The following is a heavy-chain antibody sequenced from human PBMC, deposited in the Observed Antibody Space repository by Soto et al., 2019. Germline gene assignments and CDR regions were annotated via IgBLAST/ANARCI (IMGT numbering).Heavy chain of an antibody. CDR1: GFTFSSYG. D-gene: IGHD1-26*01. J-gene: IGHJ3*02. Sequence: GGSLRLSCAASGFTFSSYGMHWVRQAPGKGLEWVAVISYDGSNKYYADSVKGRFTISRDNSKNALYLQMNSLRAEDTAVYYFAKFLVSGSSIDAFDIWGQGTMVTVSS. CDR2: ISYDGSNK. V-gene: IGHV3-30*18. CDR3: AKFLVSGSSIDAFDI.